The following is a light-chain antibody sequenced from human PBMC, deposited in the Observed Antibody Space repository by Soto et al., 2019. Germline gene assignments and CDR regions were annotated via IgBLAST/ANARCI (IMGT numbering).Light chain of an antibody. CDR2: EVS. CDR1: SSDVGGYNY. Sequence: QSALTQPASVSGSPGQSITISCTGTSSDVGGYNYVSWYQQHPGKAPKLMIYEVSNRPSGVSNRLSGSKSGNTASLTISGLQAEDEADYYCSSYTSSSTLVFGPGTKVTVL. J-gene: IGLJ1*01. V-gene: IGLV2-14*01. CDR3: SSYTSSSTLV.